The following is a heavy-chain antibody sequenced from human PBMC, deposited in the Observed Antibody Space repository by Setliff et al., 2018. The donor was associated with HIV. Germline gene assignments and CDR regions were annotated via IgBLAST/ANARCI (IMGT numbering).Heavy chain of an antibody. Sequence: SETLSLTCTVSGGSISRGSYSWGWIRQPPGKGLEWIGSISYTGITNYNPSLKSRVTISVDTSQNQFSLKLTSVTAADTAVYYCARLRQWPAFFDSWGQGTLVTVSS. D-gene: IGHD6-19*01. CDR3: ARLRQWPAFFDS. CDR2: ISYTGIT. V-gene: IGHV4-39*01. J-gene: IGHJ4*02. CDR1: GGSISRGSYS.